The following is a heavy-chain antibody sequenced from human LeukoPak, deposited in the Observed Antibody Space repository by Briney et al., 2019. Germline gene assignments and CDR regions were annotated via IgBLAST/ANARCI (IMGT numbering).Heavy chain of an antibody. CDR3: TRAIALAESY. CDR2: ISWNSGSI. J-gene: IGHJ4*02. D-gene: IGHD6-19*01. V-gene: IGHV3-9*01. Sequence: GGSLRLSCAASGFTFDEYVMHWVRQAPGKGLEWVSSISWNSGSIGYADSVKGRFTISRDNAKNSLFLQMNSLRAEDTAVYYCTRAIALAESYWGQGTLVTVSS. CDR1: GFTFDEYV.